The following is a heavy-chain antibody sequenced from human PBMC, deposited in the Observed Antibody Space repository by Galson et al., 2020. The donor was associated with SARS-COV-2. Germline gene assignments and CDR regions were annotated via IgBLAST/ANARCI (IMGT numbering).Heavy chain of an antibody. Sequence: SETLSLTCAVSGGSISSSNWWSWVRQPPGKGLEWIGEIYHSGSTNYNPSLMSRVTTTVDKSKNQFSLKLRSVTAADTAVYYCAREPYYYDSSGPYYYYYGMDVWGQGTTVTVSS. J-gene: IGHJ6*02. CDR1: GGSISSSNW. CDR2: IYHSGST. V-gene: IGHV4-4*02. D-gene: IGHD3-22*01. CDR3: AREPYYYDSSGPYYYYYGMDV.